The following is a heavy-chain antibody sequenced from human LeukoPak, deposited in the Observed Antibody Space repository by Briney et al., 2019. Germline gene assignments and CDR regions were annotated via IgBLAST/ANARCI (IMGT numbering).Heavy chain of an antibody. CDR3: AKDSIVKGGPGFDY. D-gene: IGHD2-15*01. Sequence: GGSLRLSCAASGFTFDDYAMHWVRQAPGKGLEWVSLISGDGGSTYYADSVKGRFTISRDNSKNSLYLQMNSLGTEDTALYYRAKDSIVKGGPGFDYWGQGTLVTVSS. CDR1: GFTFDDYA. V-gene: IGHV3-43*02. J-gene: IGHJ4*02. CDR2: ISGDGGST.